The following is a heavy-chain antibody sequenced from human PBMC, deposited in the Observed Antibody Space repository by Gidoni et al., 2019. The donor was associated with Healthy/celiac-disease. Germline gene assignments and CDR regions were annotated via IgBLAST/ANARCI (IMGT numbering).Heavy chain of an antibody. CDR3: AKDTNERWGYCSSTSCTATTNHAFDI. CDR2: ISWNSGSI. V-gene: IGHV3-9*01. D-gene: IGHD2-2*01. CDR1: GFTFDDYA. Sequence: EVQLVESGGGLVQPGRSLRLSCAASGFTFDDYAMHWVRQAPGKGLEWVSGISWNSGSIGYADSVKGRFTISRDNAKNSLYLQMNSLRAEDTALYYCAKDTNERWGYCSSTSCTATTNHAFDIWGQGTMVTVSS. J-gene: IGHJ3*02.